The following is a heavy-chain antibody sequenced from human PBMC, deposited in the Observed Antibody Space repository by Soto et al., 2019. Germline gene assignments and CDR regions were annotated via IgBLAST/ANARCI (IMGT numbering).Heavy chain of an antibody. Sequence: EVHLVESGGGLVKPGGSLRLSCAVSGFTFSSCTMNWVRQAPGKGLEWVSSISPSTSHIYYADSVKGRFTISRDNAKNSRFLQMNSLRAEDTAVYYCSGCSGGACHQNYGMDVWGQGPTVTVSS. CDR1: GFTFSSCT. D-gene: IGHD2-15*01. CDR3: SGCSGGACHQNYGMDV. CDR2: ISPSTSHI. J-gene: IGHJ6*02. V-gene: IGHV3-21*01.